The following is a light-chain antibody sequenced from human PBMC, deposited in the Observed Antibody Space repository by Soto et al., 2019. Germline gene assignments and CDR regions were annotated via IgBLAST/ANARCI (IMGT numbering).Light chain of an antibody. CDR2: GAS. CDR1: QSVSSNY. V-gene: IGKV3-20*01. CDR3: QHYGRSAYT. Sequence: EIVLTQSPGTLSLSPGERATLSCRASQSVSSNYLAWYQQKPGQAPRLRIYGASSRATGIPDRFSGSGSVTDFTLTISRLEPEDVAVYYCQHYGRSAYTFGQGTTLEIK. J-gene: IGKJ2*01.